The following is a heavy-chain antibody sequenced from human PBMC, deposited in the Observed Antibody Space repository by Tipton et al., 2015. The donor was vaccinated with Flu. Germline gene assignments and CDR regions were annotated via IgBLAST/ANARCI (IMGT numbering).Heavy chain of an antibody. CDR3: ARLPLPLSYFDY. J-gene: IGHJ4*02. V-gene: IGHV4-38-2*02. CDR1: GDSMRRDYF. Sequence: TLSLTCTVSGDSMRRDYFWGWIRQAPGKGLEWIGNIHYSGSPHYNPSLKSRVTISVDTSKNQFSLRVSSVTAADTAVYYCARLPLPLSYFDYWGQGTLVTVSS. CDR2: IHYSGSP.